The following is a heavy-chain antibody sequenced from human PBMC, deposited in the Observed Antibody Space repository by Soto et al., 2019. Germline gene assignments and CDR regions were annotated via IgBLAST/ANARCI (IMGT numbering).Heavy chain of an antibody. Sequence: KVTSKACRVGLDCYSRSSLRHSTEQGLEWMGGIIPIFGTANYAQKFQGRVTITADESTSTAYMELSSLRSEDTAVYYCARVLGAGYRSSCVWSELWGKGTLVTVFS. CDR3: ARVLGAGYRSSCVWSEL. V-gene: IGHV1-69*01. CDR1: RVGLDCYS. CDR2: IIPIFGTA. J-gene: IGHJ1*01. D-gene: IGHD6-19*01.